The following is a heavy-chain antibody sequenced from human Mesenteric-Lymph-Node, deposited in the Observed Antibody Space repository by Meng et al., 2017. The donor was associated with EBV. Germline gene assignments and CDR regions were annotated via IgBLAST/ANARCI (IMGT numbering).Heavy chain of an antibody. CDR2: IRSDGSST. J-gene: IGHJ5*02. V-gene: IGHV3-74*01. CDR3: ARDGLDP. Sequence: EVQLGESGGGLVPPGGSLRLSCAVSGFSISPYWMHWVRQAPGKGLVWVSRIRSDGSSTDYADSVKGRFTISRDNAKNTVYLQMSSLRVEDSAVYYCARDGLDPWGQGTLVTVSS. CDR1: GFSISPYW.